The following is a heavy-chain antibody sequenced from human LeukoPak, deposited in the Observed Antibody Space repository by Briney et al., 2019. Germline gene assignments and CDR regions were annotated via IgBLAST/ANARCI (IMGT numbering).Heavy chain of an antibody. J-gene: IGHJ3*02. CDR2: IYYTGST. Sequence: SETLSLTCTVSGGSISSYYWSWIRQPPGKGLEWIGYIYYTGSTNYNPSLKSRVTISVLTSKNRFSLKLSSVTAADTAVYYCATLTGGDDAFDIWGQGTMVTVSS. CDR3: ATLTGGDDAFDI. CDR1: GGSISSYY. D-gene: IGHD4-23*01. V-gene: IGHV4-59*01.